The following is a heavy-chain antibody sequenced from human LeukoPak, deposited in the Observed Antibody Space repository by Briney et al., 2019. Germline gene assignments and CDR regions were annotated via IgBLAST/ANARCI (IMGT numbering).Heavy chain of an antibody. Sequence: ASVKVSCKASGYTFTSYYMHWVRQAPGQGLEWMGIINPSGGSTSYAQKFQGRVTMTRDTSTSTVYMELSSLRSEDTAVYYCTRSGAIWYYYYYYMDVWGKGTTVTVSS. CDR2: INPSGGST. CDR3: TRSGAIWYYYYYYMDV. J-gene: IGHJ6*03. CDR1: GYTFTSYY. D-gene: IGHD2-2*01. V-gene: IGHV1-46*01.